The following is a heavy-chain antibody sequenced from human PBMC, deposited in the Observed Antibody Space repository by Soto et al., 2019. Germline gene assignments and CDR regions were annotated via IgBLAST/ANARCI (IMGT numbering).Heavy chain of an antibody. CDR3: ARGRYYDSPQDL. CDR1: GFNFDAYA. CDR2: VTPTAESA. Sequence: EASLRLSCTPFGFNFDAYAMSWVRQAPGKGLEWVSAVTPTAESAYYTDSVRGRFIITRDNSDNMLYLQMSSLRVEDTAIYFCARGRYYDSPQDLWGRGTQVTVSS. V-gene: IGHV3-23*01. D-gene: IGHD3-10*01. J-gene: IGHJ5*02.